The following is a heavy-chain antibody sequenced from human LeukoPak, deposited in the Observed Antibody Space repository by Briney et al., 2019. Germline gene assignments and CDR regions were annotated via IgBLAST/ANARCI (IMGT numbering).Heavy chain of an antibody. D-gene: IGHD3-10*01. CDR2: IYYSGST. CDR1: GGSISSYY. Sequence: PSETLSLTCTVSGGSISSYYWSWIRQPPGKGLEWIGYIYYSGSTNYNPSLKSRVTISVDTSKNQFSLKLSSVTAADTAVYYCARSPGLTVLNYSDYWGQGTLVTVSS. V-gene: IGHV4-59*01. J-gene: IGHJ4*02. CDR3: ARSPGLTVLNYSDY.